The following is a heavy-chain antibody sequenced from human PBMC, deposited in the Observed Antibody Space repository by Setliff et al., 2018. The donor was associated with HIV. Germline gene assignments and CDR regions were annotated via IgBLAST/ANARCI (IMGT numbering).Heavy chain of an antibody. CDR2: IYHSGST. Sequence: SETLSLTCAVSGYSISSGYYWGWIRQPPGKGLEWIGSIYHSGSTYSNASLKSRVTISVDTSKNQFSLKLSSVTAVDTAVYYCARSSRGYCSGGSCYGFDPWGQGNLVTVSS. CDR3: ARSSRGYCSGGSCYGFDP. D-gene: IGHD2-15*01. CDR1: GYSISSGYY. V-gene: IGHV4-38-2*01. J-gene: IGHJ5*02.